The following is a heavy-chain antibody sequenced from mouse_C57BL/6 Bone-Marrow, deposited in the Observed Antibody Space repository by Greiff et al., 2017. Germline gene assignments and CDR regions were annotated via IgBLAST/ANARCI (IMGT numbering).Heavy chain of an antibody. V-gene: IGHV5-6*01. CDR2: ISSGGSYT. D-gene: IGHD2-4*01. CDR3: ASYDYDGGWWYFDV. J-gene: IGHJ1*03. Sequence: EVQGVESGGDLVKPGGSLKLSCAASGFTFSSYGMSWVRQTPDKRLEWVATISSGGSYTYYPDSVKGRFTISRDNAKNTLYLQMSSLKSEDTAMYYCASYDYDGGWWYFDVWGTGTTVTVSS. CDR1: GFTFSSYG.